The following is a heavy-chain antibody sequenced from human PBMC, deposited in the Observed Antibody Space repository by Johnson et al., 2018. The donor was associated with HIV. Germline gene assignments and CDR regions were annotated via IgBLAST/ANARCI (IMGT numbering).Heavy chain of an antibody. CDR2: IDWNGGRH. V-gene: IGHV3-66*02. J-gene: IGHJ3*02. Sequence: VQLVESGGGVVQPGGSLRLSCAASGVTVSSNYMTWVRQVPGKGLEWVSGIDWNGGRHGYADSVKGRSTISSENAKNTLYVQMNSLRAEDTAVYYCAKSTQANILRESGPYGAFDIWGQGTMVTVSS. CDR1: GVTVSSNY. D-gene: IGHD3-10*01. CDR3: AKSTQANILRESGPYGAFDI.